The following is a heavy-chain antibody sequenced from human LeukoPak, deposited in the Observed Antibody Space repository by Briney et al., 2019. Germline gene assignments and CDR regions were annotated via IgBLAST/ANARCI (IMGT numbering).Heavy chain of an antibody. J-gene: IGHJ4*02. CDR2: ISGSGGNT. D-gene: IGHD3-10*01. CDR3: ATKVVGSPPFDY. CDR1: GVTFSSYA. V-gene: IGHV3-23*01. Sequence: GGSLRLSCAVSGVTFSSYAMNWGRQAPEKGLEWVSPISGSGGNTYYADSVKGRFTISRDNSKNTLYLQMNSLRAEDTAVYYCATKVVGSPPFDYWGQGSLVTVSS.